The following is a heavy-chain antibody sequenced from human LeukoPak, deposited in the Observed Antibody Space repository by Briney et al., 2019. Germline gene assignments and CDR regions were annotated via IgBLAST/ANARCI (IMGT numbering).Heavy chain of an antibody. V-gene: IGHV1-2*02. J-gene: IGHJ6*03. Sequence: ASVKVSCKASGGTFSSYAISWVRQAPGQGLEWMGWINPNSGGTNYAQKFQGRVTMTRDTSISTAYMELSRLRSDDTAVYYCASGRADCSSTSCYKTYYYYYYMDVWGKGTTVTVSS. CDR3: ASGRADCSSTSCYKTYYYYYYMDV. D-gene: IGHD2-2*02. CDR2: INPNSGGT. CDR1: GGTFSSYA.